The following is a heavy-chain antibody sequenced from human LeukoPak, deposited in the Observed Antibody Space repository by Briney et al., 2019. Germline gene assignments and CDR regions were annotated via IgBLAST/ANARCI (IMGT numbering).Heavy chain of an antibody. CDR2: INHSVST. J-gene: IGHJ3*02. Sequence: SETLSLTFAVYGGSFSGYYWSWIRQPPGKGLEWSWEINHSVSTTYTPSLKSRVTISVDTSKSQFSLRLSSVTAADTAVYYCARAHPREHIVVVTARYAFDIWGQGTMVTVSS. CDR1: GGSFSGYY. V-gene: IGHV4-34*01. CDR3: ARAHPREHIVVVTARYAFDI. D-gene: IGHD2-21*02.